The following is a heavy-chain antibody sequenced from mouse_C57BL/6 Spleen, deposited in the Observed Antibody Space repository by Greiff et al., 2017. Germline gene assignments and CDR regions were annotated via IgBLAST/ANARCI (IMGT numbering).Heavy chain of an antibody. CDR3: TVTGLRRGYYYAMDY. D-gene: IGHD2-2*01. CDR2: IRLKSDNYAT. J-gene: IGHJ4*01. CDR1: GFTFSNYW. V-gene: IGHV6-3*01. Sequence: EVQRVESGGGLVQPGGSMKLSCVASGFTFSNYWMNWVRQSPEKGLEWVAQIRLKSDNYATHYAESVQGRFTISRDDSKSSVYLQMNNLRAEDTGIYYWTVTGLRRGYYYAMDYGGQGTSVTVSS.